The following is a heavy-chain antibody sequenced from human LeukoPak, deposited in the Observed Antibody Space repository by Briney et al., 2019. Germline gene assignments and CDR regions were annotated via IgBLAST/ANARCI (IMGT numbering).Heavy chain of an antibody. J-gene: IGHJ4*02. CDR3: VSFYETY. CDR1: GFTFRSYS. D-gene: IGHD2-2*01. V-gene: IGHV3-30*04. Sequence: GGSLRLSCAASGFTFRSYSIHWVRQAPGKGLEWVARISYDGSNQNYADSVKGRFTISRDNSQNTVYLQMNSLRAEDSAVYYCVSFYETYWGRGTLVTVSS. CDR2: ISYDGSNQ.